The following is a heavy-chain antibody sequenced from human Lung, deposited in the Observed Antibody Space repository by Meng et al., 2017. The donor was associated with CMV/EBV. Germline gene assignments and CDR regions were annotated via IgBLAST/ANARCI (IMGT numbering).Heavy chain of an antibody. CDR3: AKRGLAAAGSWAH. J-gene: IGHJ4*02. CDR2: ISGTGGST. Sequence: GESXKISCAASGFTSRNYAMSWVRQAPGKGLQWVSLISGTGGSTYYADSVKGRFTISRDNSRNTLYLQMNSLRAEDTAVYYCAKRGLAAAGSWAHWGQG. D-gene: IGHD6-13*01. CDR1: GFTSRNYA. V-gene: IGHV3-23*01.